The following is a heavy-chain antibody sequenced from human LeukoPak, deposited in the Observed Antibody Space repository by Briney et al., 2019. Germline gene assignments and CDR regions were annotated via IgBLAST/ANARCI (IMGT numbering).Heavy chain of an antibody. J-gene: IGHJ4*02. CDR2: ISYDGSNK. V-gene: IGHV3-30*04. CDR1: GFTFSSYA. CDR3: ARDRCGGSCYCFDY. D-gene: IGHD2-15*01. Sequence: PGRSLRLSCAASGFTFSSYAMHWVRQAPGKGLEWVAVISYDGSNKYYADSVKGRFTISRDNSKNTLYLQMNSLRAEDTAVYYCARDRCGGSCYCFDYWGQGTLVTVSS.